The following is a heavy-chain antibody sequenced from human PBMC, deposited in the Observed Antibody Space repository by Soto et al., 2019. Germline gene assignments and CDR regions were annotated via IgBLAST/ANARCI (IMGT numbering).Heavy chain of an antibody. CDR3: AKDTDYGGNYIDY. Sequence: PGGSLRLSCAASGFTFSSYGMHWVRQAPGKGLEWVAVISYDGSNKYYADSVKGRFTISRDNSKNTLYLQMNSLRAEDTAVYYCAKDTDYGGNYIDYWGQGTLVTVSS. J-gene: IGHJ4*02. D-gene: IGHD4-17*01. CDR2: ISYDGSNK. V-gene: IGHV3-30*18. CDR1: GFTFSSYG.